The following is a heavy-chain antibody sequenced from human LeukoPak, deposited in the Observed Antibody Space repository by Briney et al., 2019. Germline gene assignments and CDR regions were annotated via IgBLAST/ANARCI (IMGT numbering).Heavy chain of an antibody. CDR2: ISWNSGSI. CDR1: GFTFDDYA. V-gene: IGHV3-9*01. J-gene: IGHJ4*02. CDR3: ARVAPDYSLRP. D-gene: IGHD4-11*01. Sequence: GGSLRLSCAASGFTFDDYAMHWVRQAPGKGLEWVSGISWNSGSIGYADSVKGRFTISRDNSKNTLYLQMNSLRAEDTAVYYCARVAPDYSLRPWGQGTLVTVSS.